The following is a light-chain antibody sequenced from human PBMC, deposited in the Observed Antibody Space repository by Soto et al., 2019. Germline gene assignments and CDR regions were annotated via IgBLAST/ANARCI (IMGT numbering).Light chain of an antibody. CDR2: YAS. Sequence: AIQLTQSPSSLSASVGDRVIVTCRASQGIGRALAWYQQKPGKAPNLLIYYASTLESGVPSRFSGSGSGTDFTLTISSLQPEDFATYYCQQFSSYPVAFGGGTKVEIK. CDR1: QGIGRA. J-gene: IGKJ4*01. CDR3: QQFSSYPVA. V-gene: IGKV1-13*02.